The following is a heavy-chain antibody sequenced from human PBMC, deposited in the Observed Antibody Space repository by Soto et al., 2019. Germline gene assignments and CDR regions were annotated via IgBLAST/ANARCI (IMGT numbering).Heavy chain of an antibody. CDR3: ARDKVYYGMDV. V-gene: IGHV4-59*01. CDR1: GGSINSYY. Sequence: QVHLQESGPGLVKPSETLFLTCAVSGGSINSYYWNWIRRPPGKELKWIAYIYHTGTISYNPSLKSRVTISMDTSKNLVSLNLTSVTADDTAVYYCARDKVYYGMDVWGQGTTVTVSS. J-gene: IGHJ6*02. CDR2: IYHTGTI.